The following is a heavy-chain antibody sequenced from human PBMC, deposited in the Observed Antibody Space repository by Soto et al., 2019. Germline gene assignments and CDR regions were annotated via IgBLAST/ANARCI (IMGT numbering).Heavy chain of an antibody. D-gene: IGHD5-12*01. J-gene: IGHJ4*02. V-gene: IGHV3-23*01. CDR3: AKTIEMATIRPFDY. CDR1: GVTFYSYA. Sequence: PGGSLRLSCAASGVTFYSYAMTWVRQAPGKGLEWVSAISGGGSSTYYAESVKGRFTISRHSSKNTLYLQMNSLRAEDTAVYYCAKTIEMATIRPFDYWGQGTVVTVSS. CDR2: ISGGGSST.